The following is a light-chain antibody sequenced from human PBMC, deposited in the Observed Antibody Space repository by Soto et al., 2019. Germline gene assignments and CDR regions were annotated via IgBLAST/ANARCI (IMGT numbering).Light chain of an antibody. Sequence: DIVFTQSPGTLDLSPGQTRTLSCRASQSVGGSFLAWYQQRPGQAPRLLIYHTSYRATGIPDRFSGSGSGTDFTLTISRLEPEDFAVYYCQQYHSSPRTFAQGT. V-gene: IGKV3-20*01. CDR1: QSVGGSF. J-gene: IGKJ1*01. CDR2: HTS. CDR3: QQYHSSPRT.